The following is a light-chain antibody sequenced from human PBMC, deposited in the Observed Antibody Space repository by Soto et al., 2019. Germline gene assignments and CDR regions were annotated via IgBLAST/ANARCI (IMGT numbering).Light chain of an antibody. CDR2: GAS. J-gene: IGKJ5*01. V-gene: IGKV3-15*01. CDR3: QQYNNWPPIT. Sequence: DIVLTQSPGTLSLSPGERSSLSCRASQSVSSGHLAWYHQKPGQAPRLLIYGASTRATGIPARFSGSGSGTEFTLTIRSLQSEDFAVYYCQQYNNWPPITFGQGTQLEIK. CDR1: QSVSSGH.